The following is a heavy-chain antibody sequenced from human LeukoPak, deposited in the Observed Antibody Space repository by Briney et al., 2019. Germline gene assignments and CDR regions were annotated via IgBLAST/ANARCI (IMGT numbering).Heavy chain of an antibody. CDR1: GFTFSSYA. CDR3: AKDKLWFGEPPQYYFDY. CDR2: ISYDGSDK. D-gene: IGHD3-10*01. Sequence: GGSLRLSCAASGFTFSSYAMYWVRQAPGKGLEWVAVISYDGSDKFYADSVKGRFTISGDSSKNTLYLQMNSLRPEDTAVYYCAKDKLWFGEPPQYYFDYWGQGTLVTVSS. J-gene: IGHJ4*02. V-gene: IGHV3-30*04.